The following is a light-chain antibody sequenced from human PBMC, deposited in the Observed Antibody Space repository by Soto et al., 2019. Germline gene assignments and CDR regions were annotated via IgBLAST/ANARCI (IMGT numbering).Light chain of an antibody. CDR1: RSNIGNNA. V-gene: IGLV1-51*01. CDR2: DND. CDR3: ETWDSSLSAGV. J-gene: IGLJ3*02. Sequence: QSVLTQPPSVSAAPGQKVTVSCSGSRSNIGNNAVAWYQHLPGTAPKLLIYDNDKRPSGISDRFSAFKSGTSATLAITGLQTGDEADYYCETWDSSLSAGVFGGGTKVTVL.